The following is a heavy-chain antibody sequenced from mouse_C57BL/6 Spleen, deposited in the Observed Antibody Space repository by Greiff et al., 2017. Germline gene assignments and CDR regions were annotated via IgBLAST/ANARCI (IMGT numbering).Heavy chain of an antibody. D-gene: IGHD2-5*01. CDR2: ISSGGSYT. J-gene: IGHJ3*01. CDR1: GFTFSSYG. Sequence: DVMLVESGGDLVKPGGSLKLSCAASGFTFSSYGMSWVRQTPDKRLEWVATISSGGSYTYYPDSVKGRFTISRDNAKNTLYLQMSSLKSEDTAMYYCARHPYYSNYVAYWGQGTLVTVSA. V-gene: IGHV5-6*02. CDR3: ARHPYYSNYVAY.